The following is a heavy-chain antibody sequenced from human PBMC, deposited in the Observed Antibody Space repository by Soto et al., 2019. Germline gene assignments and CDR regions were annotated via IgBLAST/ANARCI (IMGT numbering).Heavy chain of an antibody. J-gene: IGHJ4*02. V-gene: IGHV4-4*02. Sequence: SEALALTCAVSGGSIRSSNWWSWVRQPPGKGLEWIGEIYHSGSTNYNPSLKSRVTISVDKSKNQFSLKLSSVTAADTAVYYCARGDSSGAFDDWVQGTLVTVSS. CDR3: ARGDSSGAFDD. CDR2: IYHSGST. D-gene: IGHD3-22*01. CDR1: GGSIRSSNW.